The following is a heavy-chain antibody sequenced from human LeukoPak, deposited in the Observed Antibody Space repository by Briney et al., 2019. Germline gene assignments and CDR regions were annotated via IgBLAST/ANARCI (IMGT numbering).Heavy chain of an antibody. CDR1: GFTFSRYL. CDR3: VKDANYYDSSGYYDY. Sequence: PGGSLRLSCSASGFTFSRYLMHWVSQAPGKGLEYVSAISTNGGSTYYADSVKGRFTISRDNSKNTLYLQMSSLRTEDTAVYYCVKDANYYDSSGYYDYWGQGTLVTVSS. J-gene: IGHJ4*02. D-gene: IGHD3-22*01. CDR2: ISTNGGST. V-gene: IGHV3-64D*06.